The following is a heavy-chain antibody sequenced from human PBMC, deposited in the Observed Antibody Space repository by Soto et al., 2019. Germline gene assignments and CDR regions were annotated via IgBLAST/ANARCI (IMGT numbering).Heavy chain of an antibody. V-gene: IGHV3-66*01. CDR3: ARRVAEYSNDGSRPDYYYDHVGV. D-gene: IGHD4-4*01. CDR2: IYSGGST. J-gene: IGHJ6*03. CDR1: GFTVSSNY. Sequence: EVQLVESGGGLVQPGGSLRLSCAASGFTVSSNYMSWVRQAPGKGLEWVSVIYSGGSTYYADSVKGRFTISSDNSKNTLYLQMNSRRAEDTAVYYCARRVAEYSNDGSRPDYYYDHVGVWGKGTTVTVSS.